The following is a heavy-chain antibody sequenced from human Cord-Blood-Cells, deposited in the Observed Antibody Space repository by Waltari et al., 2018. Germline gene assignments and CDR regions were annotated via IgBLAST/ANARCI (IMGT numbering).Heavy chain of an antibody. Sequence: QVQLVESGGGVVQPGRSLRLSCAASGFTFGSYGLHWVRQAPGKGLEWVAVISYDGSNKYYADSVKGRFTISRDNSKNTLYLQMNSLRAEDTAVYYCAKGQQQLVLWGQGTLVTVSS. V-gene: IGHV3-30*18. CDR1: GFTFGSYG. J-gene: IGHJ4*02. CDR2: ISYDGSNK. D-gene: IGHD6-13*01. CDR3: AKGQQQLVL.